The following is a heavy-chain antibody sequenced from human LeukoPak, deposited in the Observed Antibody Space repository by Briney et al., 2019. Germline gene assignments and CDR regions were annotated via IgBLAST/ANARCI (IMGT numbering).Heavy chain of an antibody. CDR2: INPGGST. V-gene: IGHV1-46*01. CDR1: GYTFTSYY. Sequence: ASVKVSCKASGYTFTSYYMHWVRQAPGQGLEWMGLINPGGSTSYAQKLQGRVTMTRDTSTNTVYMEVSSLRSEDTAVYYCARAVIDAFDIWGQGTMVTVSS. CDR3: ARAVIDAFDI. J-gene: IGHJ3*02.